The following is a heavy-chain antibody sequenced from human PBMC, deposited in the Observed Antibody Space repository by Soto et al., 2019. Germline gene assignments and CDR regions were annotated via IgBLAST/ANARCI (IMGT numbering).Heavy chain of an antibody. CDR3: GNVSTYYYDSTFDY. J-gene: IGHJ4*02. CDR1: GFTFSSYG. Sequence: QVQLVESGGGVVQPGRSLRLSCAASGFTFSSYGMHWVRQAPGKGLEWVAIISYDGNYKYYADSVKGRFTISRDNSKNTLYLQMNSLRAEDTALYYCGNVSTYYYDSTFDYWGQGTLVTVSS. CDR2: ISYDGNYK. V-gene: IGHV3-30*18. D-gene: IGHD3-22*01.